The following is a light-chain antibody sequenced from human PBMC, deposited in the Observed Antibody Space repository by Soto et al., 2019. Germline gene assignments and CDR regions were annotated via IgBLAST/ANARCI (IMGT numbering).Light chain of an antibody. CDR1: QDISNY. Sequence: IQMTQSPSTLSASLLGVVTGPFQASQDISNYLNWYQQKPGKAPKLLIYDASNLETGVPSRFSGSGSGTDFTFTISSLQPEDIATYYCQQYDNLPLTFGGGTKVDIK. V-gene: IGKV1-33*01. J-gene: IGKJ4*01. CDR2: DAS. CDR3: QQYDNLPLT.